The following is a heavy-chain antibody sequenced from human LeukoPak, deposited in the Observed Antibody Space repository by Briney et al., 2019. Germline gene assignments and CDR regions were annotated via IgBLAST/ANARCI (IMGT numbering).Heavy chain of an antibody. CDR2: IRSKADSYAT. Sequence: GGSLKLSCAASGFTFSASVMHWVRQASGKGLEWVGRIRSKADSYATTYAASVKDRFIISRDDSKNTAYLHMNSLRAEDTAVYFCARATSPNLAIPVYWGQGTLVTVSS. D-gene: IGHD2-21*01. CDR3: ARATSPNLAIPVY. CDR1: GFTFSASV. V-gene: IGHV3-73*01. J-gene: IGHJ4*02.